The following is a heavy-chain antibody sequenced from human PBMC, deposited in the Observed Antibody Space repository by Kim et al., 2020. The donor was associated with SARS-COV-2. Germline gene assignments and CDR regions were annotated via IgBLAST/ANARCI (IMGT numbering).Heavy chain of an antibody. CDR1: GASIITEHW. J-gene: IGHJ4*02. D-gene: IGHD3-10*01. Sequence: SETLSLTCAVSGASIITEHWWSWVRQPPGKGLEWIGEVHHDGRTNYNSSLRGRVTMSVDKSNNDYYLRLHFVTVADTAMYYCARESRGARAIEWGKGTL. CDR2: VHHDGRT. V-gene: IGHV4-4*02. CDR3: ARESRGARAIE.